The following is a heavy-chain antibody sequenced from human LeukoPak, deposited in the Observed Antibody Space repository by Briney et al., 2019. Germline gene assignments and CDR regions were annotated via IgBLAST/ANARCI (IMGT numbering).Heavy chain of an antibody. V-gene: IGHV3-23*01. CDR3: ARGVYDWTHYYYYGMDV. D-gene: IGHD5/OR15-5a*01. CDR1: GFTFSSYA. J-gene: IGHJ6*02. CDR2: ISGSGGST. Sequence: GGSLRLSCAASGFTFSSYAMSWVRQAPGKGLEWVSAISGSGGSTYYADSVKGRFTISRDNSKNTLYLQMNSLRAEDTAVYYCARGVYDWTHYYYYGMDVWGQGTTVTVSS.